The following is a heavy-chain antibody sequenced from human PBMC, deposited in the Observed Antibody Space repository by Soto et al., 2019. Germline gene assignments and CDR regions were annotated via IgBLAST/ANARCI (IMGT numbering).Heavy chain of an antibody. Sequence: PSETLSLTCTVSGYSISSGYHWAWIRQPPGKGLEWLGSVHYSGNTYYSPSLKSRLTISVDKSKNQFSLNLSSVTAADTAVYYCARQDRVVAEGRWFDPWGQGTLVTVSS. CDR3: ARQDRVVAEGRWFDP. CDR1: GYSISSGYH. V-gene: IGHV4-38-2*02. CDR2: VHYSGNT. J-gene: IGHJ5*02. D-gene: IGHD2-15*01.